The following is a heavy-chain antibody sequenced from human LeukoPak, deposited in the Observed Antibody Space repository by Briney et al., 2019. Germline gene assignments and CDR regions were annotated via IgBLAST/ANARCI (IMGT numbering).Heavy chain of an antibody. V-gene: IGHV1-69*05. D-gene: IGHD3-22*01. J-gene: IGHJ4*02. CDR1: GGTFSSYA. Sequence: SVKVSCKASGGTFSSYAISWVRQAPGQGREWMGRIIPIFGTANYAQKFQGRVTITTDESTSTAYMELSSLRSEDTAVYYCAVSRADSSGYYSDYWGQGTLATVSS. CDR2: IIPIFGTA. CDR3: AVSRADSSGYYSDY.